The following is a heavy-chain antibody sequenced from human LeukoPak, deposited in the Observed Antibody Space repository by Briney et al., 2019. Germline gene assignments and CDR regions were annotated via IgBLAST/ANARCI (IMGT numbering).Heavy chain of an antibody. CDR3: ARGRRYGSGSSWGVFDY. CDR2: IIPIFGTA. J-gene: IGHJ4*02. D-gene: IGHD3-10*01. V-gene: IGHV1-69*13. Sequence: SVKVSCKASGGTFSSYAISWVRQAPGQGLEWMGGIIPIFGTANYAQKFQGRVTITADESTSTAYMELRSLRSDDTAVYYCARGRRYGSGSSWGVFDYWGQGTLVTVSS. CDR1: GGTFSSYA.